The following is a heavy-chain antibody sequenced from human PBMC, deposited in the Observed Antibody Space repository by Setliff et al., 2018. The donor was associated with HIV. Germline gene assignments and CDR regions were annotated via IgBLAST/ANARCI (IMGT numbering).Heavy chain of an antibody. Sequence: ASVKVSCKASGYTFTSYGISWVRQAPGQGLEWMGWISGYNGNTKYAQRFQGRVAMTTETSTSTAYMEMRSLRSDDTAVYYCARGQLKPTGYFFDYWGLGTLVTVSS. CDR1: GYTFTSYG. CDR2: ISGYNGNT. D-gene: IGHD1-1*01. J-gene: IGHJ4*02. V-gene: IGHV1-18*01. CDR3: ARGQLKPTGYFFDY.